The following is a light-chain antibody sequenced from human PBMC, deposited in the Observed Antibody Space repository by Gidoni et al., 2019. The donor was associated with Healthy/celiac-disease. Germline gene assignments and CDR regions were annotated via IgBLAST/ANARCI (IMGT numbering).Light chain of an antibody. J-gene: IGKJ5*01. Sequence: EIVLTQSPGTLSLSPGERATLSCRASQSVSSSYLAWYQQKPGQAPRLLIYGASSRATCIPDRFSGSGSGTDFTLTISRLEPEDFAVYYCQQYGSSHSITFGQGTRLEIK. CDR3: QQYGSSHSIT. V-gene: IGKV3-20*01. CDR2: GAS. CDR1: QSVSSSY.